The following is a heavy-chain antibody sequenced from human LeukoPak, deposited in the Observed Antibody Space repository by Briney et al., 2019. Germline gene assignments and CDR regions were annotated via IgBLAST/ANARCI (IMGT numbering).Heavy chain of an antibody. J-gene: IGHJ6*04. CDR1: GGSISSYY. V-gene: IGHV4-59*01. D-gene: IGHD3-10*01. Sequence: PSETLSLTCTVSGGSISSYYWSWVRQPPGKGLEWIGYIHYSGSTNYNPSLKSRVTISVDTSKNQFAQKLSSVTTADTAVYYCARMVRGFRVWDKGTTVTISA. CDR2: IHYSGST. CDR3: ARMVRGFRV.